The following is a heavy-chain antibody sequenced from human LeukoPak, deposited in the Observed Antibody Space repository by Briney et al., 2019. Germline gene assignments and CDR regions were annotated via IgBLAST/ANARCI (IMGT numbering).Heavy chain of an antibody. V-gene: IGHV3-53*01. D-gene: IGHD1-26*01. J-gene: IGHJ3*01. CDR2: IYSGGST. Sequence: PGGSLRLSCAASGFTVSNNYMSWVRQAPGKGLEWVSVIYSGGSTYYTDSVKGRFTISRDNSKNTLFLQMNSLRAEDTAVYYCAKAFQRGWERDAFAFWGQGTLVTVSS. CDR1: GFTVSNNY. CDR3: AKAFQRGWERDAFAF.